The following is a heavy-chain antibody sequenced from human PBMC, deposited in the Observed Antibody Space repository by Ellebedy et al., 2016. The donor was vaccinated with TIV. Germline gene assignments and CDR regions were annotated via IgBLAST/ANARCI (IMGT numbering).Heavy chain of an antibody. CDR3: TTALNVDIVATFHFDH. Sequence: PGGSLRLSCAASGFTFSSYAMHWVRQAPGKGLEWVAVISYDGSNQYYADSVKGRFTISRDNSKNALYLQMNSLPAEDTAIYYCTTALNVDIVATFHFDHWGQGTLVTVSS. CDR1: GFTFSSYA. J-gene: IGHJ4*02. D-gene: IGHD5-12*01. V-gene: IGHV3-30*07. CDR2: ISYDGSNQ.